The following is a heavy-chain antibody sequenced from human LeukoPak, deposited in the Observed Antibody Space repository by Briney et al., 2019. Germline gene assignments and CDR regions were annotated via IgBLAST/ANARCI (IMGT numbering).Heavy chain of an antibody. J-gene: IGHJ4*02. CDR1: GFTFSSYW. V-gene: IGHV3-7*01. D-gene: IGHD3-9*01. CDR2: IKQDGSEK. Sequence: GGSLRLSCAASGFTFSSYWMSWVRQAPGKGLEWVANIKQDGSEKYYVDSVKGRFTISRDNAKNSLYLQMNSLRAEDTAVYYCARYTYYDILTGYYIPFGYWGQGTLVTVSS. CDR3: ARYTYYDILTGYYIPFGY.